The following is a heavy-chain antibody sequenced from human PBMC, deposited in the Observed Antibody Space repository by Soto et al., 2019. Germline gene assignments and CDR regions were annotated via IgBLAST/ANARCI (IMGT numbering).Heavy chain of an antibody. V-gene: IGHV4-39*01. D-gene: IGHD3-10*01. CDR3: AKHFYGSGSYWNFDY. Sequence: QLQLQESGPGLVKPSETLSLTCTVSGGSISRDSYYWGWIRQPPGKGLEWIGSIYYNGDTYYNPSLRSRVPRSVDTSKIQVSLKLSSVTAADTSVYYCAKHFYGSGSYWNFDYWGQGTLVTVSS. CDR1: GGSISRDSYY. J-gene: IGHJ4*02. CDR2: IYYNGDT.